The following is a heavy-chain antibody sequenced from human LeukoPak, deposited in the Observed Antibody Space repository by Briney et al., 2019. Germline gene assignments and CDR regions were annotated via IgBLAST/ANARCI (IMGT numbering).Heavy chain of an antibody. CDR1: GGSISSGGYS. CDR2: IYHSGST. V-gene: IGHV4-30-2*01. D-gene: IGHD3-16*01. CDR3: ARDLGGEPWAFDI. Sequence: SQTLSLTCAVSGGSISSGGYSWSWIRQPPGKGLEWIGYIYHSGSTYYNPSLKSRVTISVDRSKNQFSLKLSSVTAADTAVYYCARDLGGEPWAFDIWGQGTMVTVSS. J-gene: IGHJ3*02.